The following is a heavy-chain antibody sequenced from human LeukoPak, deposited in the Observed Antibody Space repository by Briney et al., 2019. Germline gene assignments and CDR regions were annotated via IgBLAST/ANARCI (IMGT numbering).Heavy chain of an antibody. CDR3: ARKREDYDFWSGYYTSGWFDP. V-gene: IGHV5-51*01. CDR2: IYPGDSDT. D-gene: IGHD3-3*01. J-gene: IGHJ5*02. Sequence: GESLKISCKGSGYSFTSYWIGWVRQMPGKGLEWIGIIYPGDSDTRYSPSFQGQVTISADKSISTAYLQWSSLKASDTAMYYCARKREDYDFWSGYYTSGWFDPWGQGTLVTVSS. CDR1: GYSFTSYW.